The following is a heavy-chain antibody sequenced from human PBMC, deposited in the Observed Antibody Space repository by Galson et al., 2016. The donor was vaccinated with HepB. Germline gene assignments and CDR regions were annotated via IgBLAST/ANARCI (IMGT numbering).Heavy chain of an antibody. J-gene: IGHJ4*01. D-gene: IGHD4-17*01. Sequence: SLRLSCAASGFTFSTYAMDWARQAPGKGPEWVSAINGNGGSTYYTDSVKGRFTISRDNSKNTLYLQMNGLSAEDTAVYYCARGPNDYGRALGYWGHGTLVTGAS. CDR2: INGNGGST. CDR1: GFTFSTYA. V-gene: IGHV3-23*01. CDR3: ARGPNDYGRALGY.